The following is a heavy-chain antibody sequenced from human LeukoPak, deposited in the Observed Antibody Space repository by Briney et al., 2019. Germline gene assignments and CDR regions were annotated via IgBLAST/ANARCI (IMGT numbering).Heavy chain of an antibody. J-gene: IGHJ4*02. CDR3: ARDLGRSYNPGIAAAGLDY. CDR1: GYTFTSYY. CDR2: INPSGGST. V-gene: IGHV1-46*01. Sequence: GASVKVSCKASGYTFTSYYMHWVRQAPGQGLEWMGIINPSGGSTSYAQKFQGRVTMTGDTSTSTVYMELSSLRSEDTAVYYCARDLGRSYNPGIAAAGLDYWGQGTLVTVSS. D-gene: IGHD6-13*01.